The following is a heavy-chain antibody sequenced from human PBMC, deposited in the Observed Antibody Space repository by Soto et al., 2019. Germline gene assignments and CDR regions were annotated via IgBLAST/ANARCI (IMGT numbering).Heavy chain of an antibody. CDR2: IYYSGST. Sequence: PSETLSLTCTVSGGSISSSSYYWGWIRQPPGKGLEWIGSIYYSGSTYYNPSLKSRVTISVDTSKNQFSLKLSSVTAADTAVYYCASVLGYSYGLGAFDIWGQGTMVTVSS. CDR3: ASVLGYSYGLGAFDI. CDR1: GGSISSSSYY. J-gene: IGHJ3*02. D-gene: IGHD5-18*01. V-gene: IGHV4-39*01.